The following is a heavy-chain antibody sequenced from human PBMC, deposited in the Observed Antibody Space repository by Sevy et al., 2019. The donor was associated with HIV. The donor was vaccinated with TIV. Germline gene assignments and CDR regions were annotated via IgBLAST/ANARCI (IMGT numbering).Heavy chain of an antibody. D-gene: IGHD3-9*01. V-gene: IGHV5-51*01. J-gene: IGHJ4*02. CDR3: ARGPLVNPVDYIDS. CDR2: LFPGNSDI. CDR1: GYRFASYW. Sequence: GESLKISCQTSGYRFASYWIAWVRQKPGIGLEWVATLFPGNSDIRHSPSFRGPVTASADKSISTTYLQWSSLEASDTGIYFCARGPLVNPVDYIDSWGQGTRVTVPS.